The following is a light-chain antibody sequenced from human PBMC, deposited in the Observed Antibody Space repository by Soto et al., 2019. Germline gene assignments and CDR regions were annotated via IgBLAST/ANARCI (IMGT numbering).Light chain of an antibody. J-gene: IGLJ7*01. CDR2: GNS. Sequence: QLVLTQPPSVSGSPGQRVTISCTGISSNIGAGYYVHWYQQLPGTAPKLLIYGNSNRPSGVPDRFSGSKSGTSASLSITGLQAEDEADYYCQAYDRSRSGAVFGGGTQLTVL. CDR1: SSNIGAGYY. CDR3: QAYDRSRSGAV. V-gene: IGLV1-40*01.